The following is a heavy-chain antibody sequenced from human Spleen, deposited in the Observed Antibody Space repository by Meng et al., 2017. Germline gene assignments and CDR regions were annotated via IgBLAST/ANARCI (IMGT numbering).Heavy chain of an antibody. CDR2: ISSSGSSI. V-gene: IGHV3-48*03. Sequence: GESLKISCAASGFTFSSYEMNWVRQAPGKGLEWVSYISSSGSSIYYADSVQGRFTISRDNAKNSLYLQMNSLRAEDTAVYYCAREVLPAFVHSSDRRGYYFDYWGQGTLVTVSS. CDR3: AREVLPAFVHSSDRRGYYFDY. CDR1: GFTFSSYE. D-gene: IGHD6-19*01. J-gene: IGHJ4*02.